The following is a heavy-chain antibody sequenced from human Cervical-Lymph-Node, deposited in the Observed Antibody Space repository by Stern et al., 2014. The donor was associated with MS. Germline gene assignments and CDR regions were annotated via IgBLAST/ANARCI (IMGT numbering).Heavy chain of an antibody. CDR2: IYPGDSDT. CDR3: ARSREQLVPSWFDP. D-gene: IGHD1/OR15-1a*01. J-gene: IGHJ5*02. CDR1: GYNFPTYW. V-gene: IGHV5-51*01. Sequence: VQLVESGAEVKKSGESLRISCQGSGYNFPTYWIGWLRQMPGKGLELIGIIYPGDSDTRYSPSFQGQVTISADKAISTAYLQWNSLKASDTAMYYCARSREQLVPSWFDPWGQGTLVTVSS.